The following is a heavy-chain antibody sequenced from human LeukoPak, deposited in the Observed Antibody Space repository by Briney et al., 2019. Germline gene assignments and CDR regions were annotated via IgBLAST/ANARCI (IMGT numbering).Heavy chain of an antibody. CDR2: IKQDGGEK. CDR1: GFTFSSYW. D-gene: IGHD3-3*01. V-gene: IGHV3-7*01. J-gene: IGHJ4*02. Sequence: GGSLRLSCAASGFTFSSYWMSWARQAPGKGLEWVANIKQDGGEKYYVDSVKGRFTISRDNAKNSLYLQMNSLRAEDTAVYYCARVGSDFWSGYYFDYWGQGTLVTVSS. CDR3: ARVGSDFWSGYYFDY.